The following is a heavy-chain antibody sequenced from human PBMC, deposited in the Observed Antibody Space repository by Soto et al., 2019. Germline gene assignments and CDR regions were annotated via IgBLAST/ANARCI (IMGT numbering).Heavy chain of an antibody. Sequence: SETLSLTCTVSGGSISSSNWWSWVRQPPGKGLEWIGEIYRSGSTNYNPSLKSRVTISVDKSKNQFSLKLSSVTAADTAVHYCARAAMGGSSWPFDYWGQGTLVTVSS. V-gene: IGHV4-4*02. CDR2: IYRSGST. J-gene: IGHJ4*02. CDR1: GGSISSSNW. D-gene: IGHD6-13*01. CDR3: ARAAMGGSSWPFDY.